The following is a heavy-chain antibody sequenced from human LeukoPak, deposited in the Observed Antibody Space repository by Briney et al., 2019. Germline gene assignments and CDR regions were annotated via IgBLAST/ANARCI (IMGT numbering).Heavy chain of an antibody. Sequence: PGGSLRLSCAASGFTFSSYGMHWVRQAPGKGLEWVAVTSYDGIHKYYADSVKGRFTISRDTAKNALYLQMNSLRPEDSAVYYCARDNTYGSGTKDWGQGTLVTVSS. CDR3: ARDNTYGSGTKD. CDR1: GFTFSSYG. J-gene: IGHJ4*02. CDR2: TSYDGIHK. V-gene: IGHV3-30*03. D-gene: IGHD3-10*01.